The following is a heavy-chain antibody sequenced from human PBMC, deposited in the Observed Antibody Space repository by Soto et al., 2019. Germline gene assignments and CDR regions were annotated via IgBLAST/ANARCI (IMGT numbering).Heavy chain of an antibody. CDR1: GFTFSGYS. CDR2: ISSSSSYI. J-gene: IGHJ6*02. D-gene: IGHD6-13*01. CDR3: ARGKHRIAAAGTVNYYGMDV. V-gene: IGHV3-21*01. Sequence: GSLILSCASSGFTFSGYSMNWVRQAPGKGLEWVSSISSSSSYIYYADSVKGRFTISRDNAKNSLYLQRNSLRAEDTALYYCARGKHRIAAAGTVNYYGMDVWGQGPTVTVSS.